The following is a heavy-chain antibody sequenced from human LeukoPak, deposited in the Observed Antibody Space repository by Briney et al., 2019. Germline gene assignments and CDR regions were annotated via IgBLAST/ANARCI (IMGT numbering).Heavy chain of an antibody. D-gene: IGHD6-6*01. CDR2: IYYSGST. CDR1: GGSISSGDYY. CDR3: ARCIAARPHPLCYGMDV. V-gene: IGHV4-30-4*01. J-gene: IGHJ6*02. Sequence: SQTLSLTCTVSGGSISSGDYYWSWIRQPPGKGLEWIGYIYYSGSTYYNPSLKSRVTLSVDTSKNQFSLKLSSVTAADTAVYYCARCIAARPHPLCYGMDVWGQGTTVTVS.